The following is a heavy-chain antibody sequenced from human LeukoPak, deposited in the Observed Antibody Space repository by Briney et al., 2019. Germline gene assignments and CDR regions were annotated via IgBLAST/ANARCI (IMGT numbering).Heavy chain of an antibody. CDR3: AGLANYYYYGMDV. D-gene: IGHD6-19*01. CDR1: GYSFTSYW. J-gene: IGHJ6*02. CDR2: IYPGDSDT. Sequence: GESLKISCKGSGYSFTSYWIGWVRQMPGKGLEWMGIIYPGDSDTRYSPSFQGHVTISADKSISTAYLQWSSLKASDTAMYYCAGLANYYYYGMDVWGQGTTVTVSS. V-gene: IGHV5-51*01.